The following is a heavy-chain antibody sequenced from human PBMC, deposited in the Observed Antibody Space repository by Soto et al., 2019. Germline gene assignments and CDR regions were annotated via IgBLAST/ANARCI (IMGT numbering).Heavy chain of an antibody. CDR2: ISPSSDYI. D-gene: IGHD2-2*01. CDR1: GFTFSIYT. V-gene: IGHV3-21*01. Sequence: GGSLRLSCAASGFTFSIYTMNWVRQAPGKGLEWVSSISPSSDYIYYADSLKGRFTISRDNTKNSLYLQMNSLGVEDTAVYYCARGHIVVLPAASRAYYYGLDVWGQGXTVPVSS. CDR3: ARGHIVVLPAASRAYYYGLDV. J-gene: IGHJ6*02.